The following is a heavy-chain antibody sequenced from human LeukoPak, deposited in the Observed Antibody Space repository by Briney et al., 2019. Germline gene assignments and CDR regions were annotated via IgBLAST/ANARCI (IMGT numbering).Heavy chain of an antibody. V-gene: IGHV3-15*01. CDR1: GFTFSNGW. Sequence: AGGSLRLSCAVSGFTFSNGWMSWVRQAPGKGLEWVGRIKSKRDGGTTDYAAPVNGRFTISRDDSKNTLYLQMNSLKTEDTAVYYCTTEYYYDSSGLFDYWGQGTLVTVSS. D-gene: IGHD3-22*01. CDR2: IKSKRDGGTT. CDR3: TTEYYYDSSGLFDY. J-gene: IGHJ4*02.